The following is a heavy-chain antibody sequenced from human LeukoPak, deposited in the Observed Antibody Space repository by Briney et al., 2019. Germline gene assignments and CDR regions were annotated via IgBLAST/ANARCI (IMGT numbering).Heavy chain of an antibody. J-gene: IGHJ5*02. CDR3: AREYYYDSSGWFDP. D-gene: IGHD3-22*01. Sequence: GASVKVSCKASGYTFTGYYMHWVRQAPGQGLEWMGWINHNSGGTNYAQKFQGRVTMTRDTSISTAYMELGRLRSDDTAVYYCAREYYYDSSGWFDPWGQGSLVTVSS. CDR1: GYTFTGYY. CDR2: INHNSGGT. V-gene: IGHV1-2*02.